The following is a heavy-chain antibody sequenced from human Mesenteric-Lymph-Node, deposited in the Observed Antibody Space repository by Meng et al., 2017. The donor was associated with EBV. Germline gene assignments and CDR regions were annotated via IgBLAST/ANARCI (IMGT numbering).Heavy chain of an antibody. CDR1: GYTFTSYD. Sequence: QVPGVRLGAGVKKPGPSVKVSCKASGYTFTSYDINWVRQAPGQGLGWMGWVNPDSGNTGFPEKFQGRITMTRNTSISTTYMELRSLTSEDTAVYYCARGMSYYDNSGFFDYWGQGALVTVSS. CDR3: ARGMSYYDNSGFFDY. J-gene: IGHJ4*02. CDR2: VNPDSGNT. V-gene: IGHV1-8*01. D-gene: IGHD3-22*01.